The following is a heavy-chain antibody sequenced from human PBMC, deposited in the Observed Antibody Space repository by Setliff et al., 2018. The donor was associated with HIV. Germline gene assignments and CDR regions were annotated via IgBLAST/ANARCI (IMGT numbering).Heavy chain of an antibody. CDR2: INTSGTT. Sequence: SETLSLTCTVSGGSISSYYWSWIRQPSGKGLEWIGYINTSGTTNYNPSLKSRVTISVDTSKNQFSLKLSSVTAADTAVYFCARQTYYYDNSGHNWFDPWGQGTLVTVSS. CDR3: ARQTYYYDNSGHNWFDP. CDR1: GGSISSYY. J-gene: IGHJ5*02. D-gene: IGHD3-22*01. V-gene: IGHV4-4*09.